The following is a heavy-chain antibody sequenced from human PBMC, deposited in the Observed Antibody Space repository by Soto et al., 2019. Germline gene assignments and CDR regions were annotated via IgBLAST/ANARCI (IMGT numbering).Heavy chain of an antibody. V-gene: IGHV6-1*01. J-gene: IGHJ6*02. CDR2: TYYRYKWYN. CDR1: GDSVSSNSAA. D-gene: IGHD1-7*01. CDR3: ARVNWNLGYYGMDV. Sequence: SQTLSLTCAISGDSVSSNSAAWNWIRQSPSRGLEWLGRTYYRYKWYNDYAVSVKSRITINPDTSKNQFSLQLKSVTPEDKAVYYCARVNWNLGYYGMDVWGQGTTVTVSS.